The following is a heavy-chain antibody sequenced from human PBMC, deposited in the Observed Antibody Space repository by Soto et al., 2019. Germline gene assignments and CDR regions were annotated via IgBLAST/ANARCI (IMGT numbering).Heavy chain of an antibody. D-gene: IGHD2-2*01. V-gene: IGHV5-10-1*01. CDR3: ARRAVVPATVGYYYGMDV. Sequence: LGESLKISCKGSGYSFTSYWISWGRQMPGEGLEWMRRIDPSDSYTNYSPSFQGHVTISADKSISTAYLQWSSLKASDTAMYYCARRAVVPATVGYYYGMDVWGQGTTVTVSS. J-gene: IGHJ6*02. CDR1: GYSFTSYW. CDR2: IDPSDSYT.